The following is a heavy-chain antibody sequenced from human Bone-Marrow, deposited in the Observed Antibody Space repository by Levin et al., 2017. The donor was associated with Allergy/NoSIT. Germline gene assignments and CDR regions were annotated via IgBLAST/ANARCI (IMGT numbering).Heavy chain of an antibody. CDR2: ISYDGSNK. J-gene: IGHJ4*02. CDR1: GFTFSSYG. Sequence: GGSLRLSCAASGFTFSSYGMHWVRQAPGKGLEWVAVISYDGSNKYYADSVKGRFTISRDNSKNTLYLQMNSLRAEDTAVYYCAKDGGALPFDYWGQGTLVTVSS. D-gene: IGHD2-15*01. V-gene: IGHV3-30*18. CDR3: AKDGGALPFDY.